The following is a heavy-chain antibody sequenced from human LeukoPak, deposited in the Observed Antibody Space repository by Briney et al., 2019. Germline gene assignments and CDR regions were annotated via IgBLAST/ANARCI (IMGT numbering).Heavy chain of an antibody. D-gene: IGHD6-25*01. Sequence: PSETLSLTCIVSGGSISSSSYYWGWIRQPPGKGLEWIGSIYYSGSTYYNPSLKSRVTISVDTSKNQFSLKLSSVTAADTAVYYCARHHPESGWFDPWGQGTLVTVSS. J-gene: IGHJ5*02. CDR3: ARHHPESGWFDP. CDR2: IYYSGST. CDR1: GGSISSSSYY. V-gene: IGHV4-39*01.